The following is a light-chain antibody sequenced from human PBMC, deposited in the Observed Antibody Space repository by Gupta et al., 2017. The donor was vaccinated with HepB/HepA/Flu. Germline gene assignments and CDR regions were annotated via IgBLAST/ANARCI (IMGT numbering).Light chain of an antibody. J-gene: IGKJ1*01. V-gene: IGKV4-1*01. CDR3: QQDDSSPRT. CDR1: QSVLYSSNNKNC. CDR2: WAS. Sequence: DLVMTQSPDSLAVSLGERATINCKSSQSVLYSSNNKNCIAWYQQKPGQPPNLLIYWASTRESGVPDRFSGSGSGTDFTLTISSLQAEDVAVYYCQQDDSSPRTFGQGTKVEIK.